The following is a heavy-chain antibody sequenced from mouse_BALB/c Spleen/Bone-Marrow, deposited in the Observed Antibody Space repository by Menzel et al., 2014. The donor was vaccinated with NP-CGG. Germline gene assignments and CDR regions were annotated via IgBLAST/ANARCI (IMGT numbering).Heavy chain of an antibody. J-gene: IGHJ2*01. CDR3: ARDNYGSRFGY. Sequence: EVKLMESGGGLVQPGGSLKLSCAASGFTFSSYGMSWVRQTPDKRLELVATINNNDGNTYYPDSVKGRFTISRDNAKNTLYLQMSSLKSEDTAMYYCARDNYGSRFGYWGQGTTLTVSS. V-gene: IGHV5-6-3*01. D-gene: IGHD1-1*01. CDR2: INNNDGNT. CDR1: GFTFSSYG.